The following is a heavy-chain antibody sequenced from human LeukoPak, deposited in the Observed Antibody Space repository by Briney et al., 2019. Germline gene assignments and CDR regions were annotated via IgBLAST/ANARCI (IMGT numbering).Heavy chain of an antibody. J-gene: IGHJ4*02. D-gene: IGHD3-22*01. V-gene: IGHV4-38-2*01. Sequence: SETLSLTCAVSGYSISSGYYWGWIRQPPGKGLEWIGSIYHTGSTYYNPSLQSRVTISLDSPKNQFSLKLTSVTAADTAVYYCASGGAAVVMALTYYFDTWGQGTPVTVSS. CDR3: ASGGAAVVMALTYYFDT. CDR2: IYHTGST. CDR1: GYSISSGYY.